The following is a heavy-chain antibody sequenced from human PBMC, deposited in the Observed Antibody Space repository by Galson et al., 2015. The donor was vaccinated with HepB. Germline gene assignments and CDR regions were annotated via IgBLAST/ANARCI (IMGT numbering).Heavy chain of an antibody. Sequence: SLRLSCAASGFSFSSYAMSWVRQAPGKGLEWVSAISSSGANTYYADSVKGRFAISRDNSKHTLYLQMNSLRAEDTAVYYCAKVGQQLVRGLYYYCGMDVWGQGTTVTVSS. D-gene: IGHD6-13*01. CDR2: ISSSGANT. V-gene: IGHV3-23*01. CDR3: AKVGQQLVRGLYYYCGMDV. CDR1: GFSFSSYA. J-gene: IGHJ6*02.